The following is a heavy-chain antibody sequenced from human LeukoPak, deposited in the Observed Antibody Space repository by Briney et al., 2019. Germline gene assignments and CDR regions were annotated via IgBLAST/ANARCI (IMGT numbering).Heavy chain of an antibody. J-gene: IGHJ4*02. V-gene: IGHV3-23*01. CDR2: ISGSGGST. D-gene: IGHD6-19*01. CDR1: GFTFSSYA. Sequence: GGSLRLSCAASGFTFSSYAVSWVRQAPGVGLEWVSAISGSGGSTYYADSVKGRFTISRDNSKNTLYLQMNSLRAEDTAVYYCAKVQWLVPDYFDYWGQGTLVTVSS. CDR3: AKVQWLVPDYFDY.